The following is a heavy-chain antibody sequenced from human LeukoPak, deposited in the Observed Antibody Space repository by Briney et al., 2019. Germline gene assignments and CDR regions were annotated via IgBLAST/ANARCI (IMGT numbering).Heavy chain of an antibody. CDR3: ARGDIYWDY. Sequence: ASVKVSCKASGYTFTAYYVHWVRQAPGQGPEWMGWIHPNSGVTNYAQNFQGRVTMTRDTSITTAYMELSSLGSDDTAMYYCARGDIYWDYWGQGTQVTVSS. V-gene: IGHV1-2*02. D-gene: IGHD2-15*01. J-gene: IGHJ4*02. CDR2: IHPNSGVT. CDR1: GYTFTAYY.